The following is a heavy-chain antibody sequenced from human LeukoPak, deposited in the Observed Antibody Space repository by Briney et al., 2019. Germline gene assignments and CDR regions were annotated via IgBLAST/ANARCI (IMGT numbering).Heavy chain of an antibody. CDR3: ARPSGSYEDDAFDI. CDR2: ISAYNGNT. V-gene: IGHV1-18*01. J-gene: IGHJ3*02. CDR1: GYTFIRWG. Sequence: ASETVPYKACGYTFIRWGLRGVRQPPGKGREWVGWISAYNGNTNYAQKLQGRVTMTTDTSTSTAYMELRSLRSDDTAVYYCARPSGSYEDDAFDIWGQGTMVAVSS. D-gene: IGHD1-26*01.